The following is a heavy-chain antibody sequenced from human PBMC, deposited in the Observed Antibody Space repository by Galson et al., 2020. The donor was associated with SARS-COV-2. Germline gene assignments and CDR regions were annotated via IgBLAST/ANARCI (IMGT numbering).Heavy chain of an antibody. D-gene: IGHD3-10*01. CDR2: ITGSGRRT. CDR1: GFRFSDSA. J-gene: IGHJ4*02. CDR3: AKHSGPFDSGYYLDS. Sequence: GSLRLSCTAPGFRFSDSALTWVRQAPGQGPEWVSSITGSGRRTSHADPVRGRFTISRDSSQHAVYLQLNRLRPEDTAVYFCAKHSGPFDSGYYLDSWGQGTLVTVSS. V-gene: IGHV3-23*01.